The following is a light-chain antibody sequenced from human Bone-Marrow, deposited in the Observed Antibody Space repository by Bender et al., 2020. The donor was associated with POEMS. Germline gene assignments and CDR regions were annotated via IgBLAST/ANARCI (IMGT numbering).Light chain of an antibody. Sequence: QSVLTQPPSVSGAPGQRVTISCAGTSSNIWAGYDVHWYQQLPGTAPKLLIFGNTNRPSGVPDRFSGSKSDTSASLAITGLQAEDEADYYCQSYDTSLSGSVFGGGTKLTVL. CDR1: SSNIWAGYD. CDR3: QSYDTSLSGSV. CDR2: GNT. J-gene: IGLJ3*02. V-gene: IGLV1-40*01.